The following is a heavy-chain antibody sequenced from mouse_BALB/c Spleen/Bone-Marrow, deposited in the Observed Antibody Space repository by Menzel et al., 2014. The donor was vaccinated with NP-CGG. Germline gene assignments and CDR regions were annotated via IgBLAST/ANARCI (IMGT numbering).Heavy chain of an antibody. CDR2: IRNKAKGYTT. V-gene: IGHV7-3*02. Sequence: DVQLVESGGGLVQPGGSLRLSCATSGFTFSDYYMSWVRQPPGKALEWLGFIRNKAKGYTTEYIPSVKGRFTISRDNSRSMLYLQMNTLRAEDSATYYCARDRNNDIHWYLDVWGAGTTVTVSS. J-gene: IGHJ1*01. CDR3: ARDRNNDIHWYLDV. D-gene: IGHD2-12*01. CDR1: GFTFSDYY.